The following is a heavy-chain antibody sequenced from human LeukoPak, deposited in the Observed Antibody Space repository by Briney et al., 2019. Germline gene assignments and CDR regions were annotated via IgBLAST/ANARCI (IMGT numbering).Heavy chain of an antibody. V-gene: IGHV3-7*01. CDR2: IKTDESEI. Sequence: GGSLRLSCAASGFTFSNYWMTWVRQAPGKGLEWVAYIKTDESEIYYVDSVKGRFTISRDNAENSLYLQMNSLRVEDTAVYYCATRNNGCPYHWGQGTLVTVSS. CDR3: ATRNNGCPYH. J-gene: IGHJ4*02. CDR1: GFTFSNYW. D-gene: IGHD5-24*01.